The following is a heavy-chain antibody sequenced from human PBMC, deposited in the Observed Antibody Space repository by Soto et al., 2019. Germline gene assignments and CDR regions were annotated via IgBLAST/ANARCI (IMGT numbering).Heavy chain of an antibody. Sequence: EVQLLESGGGLVQPGGSLRLSCAASGFTFSSYAMSWVRQAPGKGLEWVSAISGSGGSTYYADSVKGRFTISRDNSKNTLYLQMNSLRAEDTAVYYCAKDQRQKPRWEMTPPDAFDIWGQGTMVTVSS. D-gene: IGHD1-26*01. CDR1: GFTFSSYA. CDR3: AKDQRQKPRWEMTPPDAFDI. V-gene: IGHV3-23*01. CDR2: ISGSGGST. J-gene: IGHJ3*02.